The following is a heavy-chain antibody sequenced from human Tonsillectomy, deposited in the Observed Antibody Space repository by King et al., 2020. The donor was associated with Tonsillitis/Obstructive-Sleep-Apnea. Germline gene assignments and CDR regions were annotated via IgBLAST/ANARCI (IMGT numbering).Heavy chain of an antibody. CDR2: ISSSSSYT. Sequence: QVQLQESGGGLVKPGGSLRLSCAASGFTFSDYYMSWIRQAPGKGLEWVSYISSSSSYTNYADSAKGRFTISRDNATNSPYLQMNSLRAEDTAVYYCARTGATVTTGGWYFDLWGRGTLVTVSS. D-gene: IGHD4-17*01. V-gene: IGHV3-11*03. J-gene: IGHJ2*01. CDR1: GFTFSDYY. CDR3: ARTGATVTTGGWYFDL.